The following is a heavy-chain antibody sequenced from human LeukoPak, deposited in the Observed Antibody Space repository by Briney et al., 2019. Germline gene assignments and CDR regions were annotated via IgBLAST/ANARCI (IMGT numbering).Heavy chain of an antibody. J-gene: IGHJ4*02. CDR1: GFTFSGYW. CDR2: IKQDGSEK. V-gene: IGHV3-7*01. D-gene: IGHD2-8*01. Sequence: GGSLRLSCAASGFTFSGYWMSWVRQAPGKGLEWVANIKQDGSEKYYADFVKGRFTISRDNAKNSLYLHMDSLRAEDTAVYYCAREYEAPFDYWGQGALVTVSS. CDR3: AREYEAPFDY.